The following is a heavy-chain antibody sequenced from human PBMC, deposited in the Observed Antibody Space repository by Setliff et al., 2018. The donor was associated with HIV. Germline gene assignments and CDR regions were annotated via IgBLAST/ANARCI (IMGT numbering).Heavy chain of an antibody. CDR1: GFTFSTYW. Sequence: HPGGSLRLSCAASGFTFSTYWMHWVRQAPGKGLVWVSRIKTDGSSTSYADSVKGRFTISRDNAKNTLYLHMNSLRAEDTPVYHCALVGGITVPPDGFDIWGQGTMVTVSS. D-gene: IGHD3-22*01. V-gene: IGHV3-74*01. J-gene: IGHJ3*02. CDR2: IKTDGSST. CDR3: ALVGGITVPPDGFDI.